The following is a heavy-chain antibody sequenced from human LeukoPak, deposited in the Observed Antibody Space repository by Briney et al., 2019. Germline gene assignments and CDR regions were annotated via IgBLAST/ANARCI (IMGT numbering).Heavy chain of an antibody. Sequence: PVGSLRLSCTASGFTFGDYAMSWVRQGPGQGLEWVGFIRSKAYGGTTEYAASVKGRFTISRDASKSIAYLQMNSLKTEDTAVYYCTRTHQYYYDSSGYFDYWGQGTLVTVSS. J-gene: IGHJ4*02. CDR2: IRSKAYGGTT. CDR1: GFTFGDYA. D-gene: IGHD3-22*01. V-gene: IGHV3-49*04. CDR3: TRTHQYYYDSSGYFDY.